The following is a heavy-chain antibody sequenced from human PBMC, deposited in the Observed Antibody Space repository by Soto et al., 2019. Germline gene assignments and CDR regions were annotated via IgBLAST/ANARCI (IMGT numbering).Heavy chain of an antibody. Sequence: QVQVVQSGAEVKKPGASVKVSCKASGYTFTSYGISWVRQAPGQGLEWMGWISAYNGNTNYAQKLQGRVTMTTDTSTSTAYMELMSLRSGDTALYYCARDRGYSYSHEGFDIWGRGTMVTASS. CDR2: ISAYNGNT. V-gene: IGHV1-18*01. CDR3: ARDRGYSYSHEGFDI. CDR1: GYTFTSYG. D-gene: IGHD5-18*01. J-gene: IGHJ3*02.